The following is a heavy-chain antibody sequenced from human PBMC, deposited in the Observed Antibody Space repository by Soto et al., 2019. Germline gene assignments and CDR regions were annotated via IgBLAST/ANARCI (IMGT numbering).Heavy chain of an antibody. V-gene: IGHV4-59*01. CDR2: IYYSGST. J-gene: IGHJ4*02. CDR3: ARRTGTTRWDY. CDR1: GGSISSDY. Sequence: SGTLSLTCTVPGGSISSDYWSWIRQPPGKGLEWIGYIYYSGSTNYNPSLKSRVTISVDTSKSQFSLKLTSVTAADTAVYYGARRTGTTRWDYWGQGTLVTVAS. D-gene: IGHD1-7*01.